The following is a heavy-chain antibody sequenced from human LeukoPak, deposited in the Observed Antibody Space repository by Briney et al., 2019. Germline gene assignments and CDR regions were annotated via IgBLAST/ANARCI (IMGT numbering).Heavy chain of an antibody. CDR1: GFTFSSYG. J-gene: IGHJ4*02. V-gene: IGHV3-7*04. D-gene: IGHD3-16*01. Sequence: GGSLRLSCAASGFTFSSYGMHWVRQAPGKGLEWVANIKQDGRDKYYVDSVKGRFTISRDNAKNSLYLQMNSLTVEDTAVYYCARDGGGGYYDYWGQGTLVTVSS. CDR2: IKQDGRDK. CDR3: ARDGGGGYYDY.